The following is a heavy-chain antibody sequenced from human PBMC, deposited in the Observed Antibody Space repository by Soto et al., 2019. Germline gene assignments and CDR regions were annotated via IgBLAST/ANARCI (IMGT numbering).Heavy chain of an antibody. CDR3: ATGGAVLDMTTVTKRGYYYYGMDV. D-gene: IGHD4-4*01. J-gene: IGHJ6*02. Sequence: QVQLQESGPGLVKPSQTLSLTCTVSGGSISSGDYYWSWIRQPPGKGLEWIGYIYYSGSTYYNPSLKSRVTISVDTSKNQFSLKLSSVTAADTAVYYCATGGAVLDMTTVTKRGYYYYGMDVWGQGTTVTVSS. V-gene: IGHV4-30-4*01. CDR2: IYYSGST. CDR1: GGSISSGDYY.